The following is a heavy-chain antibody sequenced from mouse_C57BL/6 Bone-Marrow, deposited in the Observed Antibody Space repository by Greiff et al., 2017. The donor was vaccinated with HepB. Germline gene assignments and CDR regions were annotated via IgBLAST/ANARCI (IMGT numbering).Heavy chain of an antibody. J-gene: IGHJ4*01. CDR2: FHPYNDDT. CDR3: ARRDDYDVGAMDY. Sequence: VQLQQSGAELVKPGASVKMSCKASGYTFTTYPIEWVKQNHGKSLEWIGNFHPYNDDTKYNEKFKGKATLTVEKSSSTVYLELSRLTSDDSAVYDCARRDDYDVGAMDYWGQGTTVTVSS. V-gene: IGHV1-47*01. D-gene: IGHD2-4*01. CDR1: GYTFTTYP.